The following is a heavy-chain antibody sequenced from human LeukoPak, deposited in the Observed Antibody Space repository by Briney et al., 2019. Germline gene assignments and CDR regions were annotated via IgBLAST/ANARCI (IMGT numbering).Heavy chain of an antibody. J-gene: IGHJ5*02. Sequence: PSETLSLTCTVSGVSISSSSYYWGWIRQPPGKGLEWIGSIYYSGSTYYNPSLKSRVTISVDTSKNQFSLKLSSVTAADTAVYYCARQRRIDMVRGVKSWFDPWGQGTLVTVSS. CDR1: GVSISSSSYY. D-gene: IGHD3-10*01. V-gene: IGHV4-39*01. CDR2: IYYSGST. CDR3: ARQRRIDMVRGVKSWFDP.